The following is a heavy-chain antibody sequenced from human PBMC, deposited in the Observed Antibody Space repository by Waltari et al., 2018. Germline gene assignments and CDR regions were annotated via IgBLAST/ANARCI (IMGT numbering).Heavy chain of an antibody. J-gene: IGHJ4*02. CDR3: ARAPKGFWSAPVVFDY. CDR1: GYTFTSYA. CDR2: INAGNGNT. Sequence: QVQLVQSGAAVKKPGASVKVSCKASGYTFTSYAMHWVRQAPGQRLEWMGWINAGNGNTKYSQEFQGRVTITRDTSASTAYMELSSLRSEDMAVYYCARAPKGFWSAPVVFDYWGQGTLVTVSS. D-gene: IGHD3-3*01. V-gene: IGHV1-3*03.